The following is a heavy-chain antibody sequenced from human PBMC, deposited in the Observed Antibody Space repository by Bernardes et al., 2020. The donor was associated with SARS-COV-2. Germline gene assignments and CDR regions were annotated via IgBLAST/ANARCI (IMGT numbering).Heavy chain of an antibody. J-gene: IGHJ4*02. V-gene: IGHV3-48*03. D-gene: IGHD3-22*01. CDR1: GFTFSSYE. CDR3: AREVHYYDSSGYYYYDY. CDR2: ISSSGSTI. Sequence: GGSLRLSCAASGFTFSSYEMNWVRQAPGKGLEWVSYISSSGSTIYYADSVKGRFTISRDNAKNSLYLQMNSLRAEDTAVYYCAREVHYYDSSGYYYYDYWGQGTLVTVSS.